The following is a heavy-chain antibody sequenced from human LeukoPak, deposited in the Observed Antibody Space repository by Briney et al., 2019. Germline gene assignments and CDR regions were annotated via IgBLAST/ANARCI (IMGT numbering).Heavy chain of an antibody. D-gene: IGHD5-18*01. J-gene: IGHJ4*02. V-gene: IGHV3-7*01. CDR1: GFILSSYW. CDR2: IKQDGSEK. CDR3: AKQLWLFDY. Sequence: PGGSLRLSCAASGFILSSYWMSWVRQAPGKGLEWVANIKQDGSEKYYVDSVKGRFTISRDNAKNPLYLQMNSLRAEDTAAYYCAKQLWLFDYWGQGTLVTVSS.